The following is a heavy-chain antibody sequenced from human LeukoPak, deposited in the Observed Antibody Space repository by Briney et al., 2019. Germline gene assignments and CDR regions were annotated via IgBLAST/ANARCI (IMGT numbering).Heavy chain of an antibody. V-gene: IGHV1-69*13. J-gene: IGHJ4*02. CDR1: GGTFSSYA. CDR3: ARVPEGYFDWLLYFDY. D-gene: IGHD3-9*01. CDR2: IIPTFGTA. Sequence: SVKVSCKASGGTFSSYAISWVRQAPGQGLEWMGGIIPTFGTANYAQKFQGRVTITADESTSTAYMELSSLRSEDTAVYYCARVPEGYFDWLLYFDYWGQGTLVTVSS.